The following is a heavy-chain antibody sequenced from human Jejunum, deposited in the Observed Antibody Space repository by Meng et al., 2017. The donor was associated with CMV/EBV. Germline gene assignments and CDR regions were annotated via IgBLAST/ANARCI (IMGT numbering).Heavy chain of an antibody. CDR3: ISGYSSATFDY. Sequence: VSGDSITSSSYCWGWIRQPPGQGLEWIGRMYYSESTYYSPSLKSRVTISVDTSKNQFSLKVRSVTAADTAVYYCISGYSSATFDYWGQGTLVTVSS. D-gene: IGHD6-19*01. CDR2: MYYSEST. J-gene: IGHJ4*02. CDR1: GDSITSSSYC. V-gene: IGHV4-39*07.